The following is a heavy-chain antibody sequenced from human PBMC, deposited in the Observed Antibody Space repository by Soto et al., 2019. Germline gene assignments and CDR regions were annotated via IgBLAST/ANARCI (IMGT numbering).Heavy chain of an antibody. CDR3: ARDSGYSYGHYYYYGMDV. D-gene: IGHD5-18*01. Sequence: SLRLSCAASGFTFSSYGMHWVRQAPGKGLEWVAVIWYDGSNKYYADSVKGRFTISRDNSRNTLYLQMNSLRAEDTAVYYCARDSGYSYGHYYYYGMDVWGQGTTVNVS. J-gene: IGHJ6*02. CDR2: IWYDGSNK. CDR1: GFTFSSYG. V-gene: IGHV3-33*01.